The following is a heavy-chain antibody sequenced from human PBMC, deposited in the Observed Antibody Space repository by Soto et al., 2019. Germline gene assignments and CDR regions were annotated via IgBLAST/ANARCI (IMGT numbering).Heavy chain of an antibody. J-gene: IGHJ4*02. V-gene: IGHV1-3*01. CDR3: ARDSPPSDY. Sequence: ASVKVSCKASGYTFTSYAMHWVRQAPGQRLEWMGWINAGNGNRKYSQKFQGRVTIARDTSASTAYMELSSLRSEDTAVYYCARDSPPSDYWGQGTLVTVSS. CDR2: INAGNGNR. CDR1: GYTFTSYA.